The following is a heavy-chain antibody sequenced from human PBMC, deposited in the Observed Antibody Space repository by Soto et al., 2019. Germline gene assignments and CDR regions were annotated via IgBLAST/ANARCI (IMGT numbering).Heavy chain of an antibody. CDR1: GFTFSSYW. V-gene: IGHV3-74*01. Sequence: EVQLVESGGGSVQSGGSLRLSCAASGFTFSSYWMQWVRQAPGKGLVWVSRINSEGTTTFYSDSVKGRFTTSRDNAKNTLYLQMNSLRAEDAAVYYCGRPPGGTGIVDHWGQGHLVTVSS. CDR3: GRPPGGTGIVDH. J-gene: IGHJ4*02. D-gene: IGHD7-27*01. CDR2: INSEGTTT.